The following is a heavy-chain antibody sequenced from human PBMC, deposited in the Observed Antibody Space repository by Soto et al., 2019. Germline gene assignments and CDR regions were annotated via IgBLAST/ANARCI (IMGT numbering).Heavy chain of an antibody. V-gene: IGHV3-48*02. D-gene: IGHD3-3*01. J-gene: IGHJ5*02. CDR2: ISSSSSTI. CDR1: GFTFSSNS. CDR3: ARVIWSGPLTSDL. Sequence: EVQVVESGGGLVQPGGSLRLSCAASGFTFSSNSMNWVRQAPGKGLEWISYISSSSSTIYAASVKGRVTISRDNAKNSLFLLINSLRDENTDVYYCARVIWSGPLTSDLWGQGTLVTVSS.